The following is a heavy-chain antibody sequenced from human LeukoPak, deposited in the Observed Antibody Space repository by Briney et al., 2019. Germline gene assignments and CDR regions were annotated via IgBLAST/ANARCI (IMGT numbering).Heavy chain of an antibody. J-gene: IGHJ4*02. Sequence: ETLSLTCTLSGGPISNYQWSWIRQPPGKGLEWIGNIYYSGTANYNPSLKSRVIISVDTSKNQFSLKLSPVTAADTAVYYCARVGVDDSGNIIKYFFDYWGQGTLVTVSS. CDR3: ARVGVDDSGNIIKYFFDY. V-gene: IGHV4-59*01. CDR1: GGPISNYQ. CDR2: IYYSGTA. D-gene: IGHD4-23*01.